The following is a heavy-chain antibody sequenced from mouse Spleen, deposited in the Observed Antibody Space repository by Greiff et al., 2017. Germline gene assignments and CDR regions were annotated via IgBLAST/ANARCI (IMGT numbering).Heavy chain of an antibody. CDR1: GYSITSGYY. V-gene: IGHV3-6*01. Sequence: EVQLQESGPGLVKPSQSLSLTCSVTGYSITSGYYWNWIRQFPGNKLEWMGYISYDGSNNYNPSLKNRISITRDTSKNQFFLKLNSVTTEDTATYYCAKEPGYYYGSSYFDYWGQGTTLTVSS. CDR2: ISYDGSN. CDR3: AKEPGYYYGSSYFDY. D-gene: IGHD1-1*01. J-gene: IGHJ2*01.